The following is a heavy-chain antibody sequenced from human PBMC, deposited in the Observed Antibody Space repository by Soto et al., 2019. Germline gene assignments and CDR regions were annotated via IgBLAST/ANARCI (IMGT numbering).Heavy chain of an antibody. Sequence: ASVKVSCKASGYTFTDYHISWVRQAPGQGLEWMGWISAYNGNTNYAQKFQGRVTMTRNTSISTVYMELSSLRSEDTAVYYCASNIPSVVVAATNWGQGTLVTVSS. CDR1: GYTFTDYH. CDR2: ISAYNGNT. D-gene: IGHD2-15*01. CDR3: ASNIPSVVVAATN. J-gene: IGHJ4*02. V-gene: IGHV1-18*01.